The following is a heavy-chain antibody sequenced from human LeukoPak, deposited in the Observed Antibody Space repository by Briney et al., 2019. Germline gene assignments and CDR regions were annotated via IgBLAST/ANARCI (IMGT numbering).Heavy chain of an antibody. V-gene: IGHV1-18*01. Sequence: GASVKVSCKASGYTFASYGISWARQAPGQGLEWMGWISAYNGNTNYAQKLQGRVTMTTDTSTSTAYMELRSLGSDDTAVYYRARGGITMEFDYWGQGTLVTVSS. CDR3: ARGGITMEFDY. CDR1: GYTFASYG. CDR2: ISAYNGNT. J-gene: IGHJ4*02. D-gene: IGHD3-10*01.